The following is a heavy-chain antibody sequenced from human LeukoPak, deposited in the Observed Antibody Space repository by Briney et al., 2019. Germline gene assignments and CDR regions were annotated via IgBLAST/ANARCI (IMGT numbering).Heavy chain of an antibody. CDR2: IDYSGST. CDR1: GTSITVYY. D-gene: IGHD2/OR15-2a*01. Sequence: PSETLSLTCFVSGTSITVYYWSWIRQPPGKGLEWIGTIDYSGSTNYSPSLQSRVSMSPDTSSNHFSLSLDSVTAADTAVYYCARRTLGPNYLYYFDYWGQGTLVYVSS. V-gene: IGHV4-59*08. J-gene: IGHJ4*02. CDR3: ARRTLGPNYLYYFDY.